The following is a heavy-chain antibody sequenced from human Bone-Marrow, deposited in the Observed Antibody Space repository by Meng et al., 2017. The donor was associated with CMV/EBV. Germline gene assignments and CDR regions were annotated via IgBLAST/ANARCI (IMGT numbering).Heavy chain of an antibody. CDR1: GGSFSGYY. CDR2: INHSGST. J-gene: IGHJ4*02. CDR3: ARDNSSSWSRRGYYFDY. D-gene: IGHD6-13*01. Sequence: SETLSLTCAVYGGSFSGYYWSWIRQPPGKGLEWIGEINHSGSTNYNPSLKSRVTISVDTSKNQFSLKLSSVTAADTAVYYCARDNSSSWSRRGYYFDYWGQGKLVNVSS. V-gene: IGHV4-34*01.